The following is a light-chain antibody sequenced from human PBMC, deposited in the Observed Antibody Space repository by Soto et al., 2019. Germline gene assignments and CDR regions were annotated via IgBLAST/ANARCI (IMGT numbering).Light chain of an antibody. V-gene: IGLV1-40*01. CDR2: GNS. J-gene: IGLJ2*01. CDR1: SSNIGPGYD. CDR3: QVWDISRNVI. Sequence: QSVLTQPPSVSGAPGQRVTISCTGSSSNIGPGYDVHWYQQFPGTAPKLLIYGNSNRPSGVPDRFSGSKSGTSASLAISRVEAGDEADYYCQVWDISRNVIFGGGTKLTVL.